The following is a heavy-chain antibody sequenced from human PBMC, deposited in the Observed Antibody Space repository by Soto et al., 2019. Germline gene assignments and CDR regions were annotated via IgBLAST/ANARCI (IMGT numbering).Heavy chain of an antibody. D-gene: IGHD2-15*01. CDR2: INAGNGNT. J-gene: IGHJ4*02. Sequence: ASVKVSCKASGYTFTNYAMHWVRQAPGQRLEWMGWINAGNGNTKYSQKFQGRVTITRDTSASTAYMEVSSLRSEDTAVYYCASGGNELAGADYWGQGALVTVSS. CDR1: GYTFTNYA. CDR3: ASGGNELAGADY. V-gene: IGHV1-3*01.